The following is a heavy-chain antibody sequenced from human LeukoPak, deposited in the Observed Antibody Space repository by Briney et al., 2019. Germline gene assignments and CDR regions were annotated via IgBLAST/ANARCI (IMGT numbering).Heavy chain of an antibody. Sequence: QPGGSLRLSCAASGLTVSSYSMNWVRQAPGKGLEWVSYISSSSSTIYYADSVKGRFTISRDNAKNSLYLQMNSLRDEDTAVYYCARARASGGSGFDYWGQGTLVTVSS. J-gene: IGHJ4*02. CDR2: ISSSSSTI. CDR1: GLTVSSYS. CDR3: ARARASGGSGFDY. D-gene: IGHD2-15*01. V-gene: IGHV3-48*02.